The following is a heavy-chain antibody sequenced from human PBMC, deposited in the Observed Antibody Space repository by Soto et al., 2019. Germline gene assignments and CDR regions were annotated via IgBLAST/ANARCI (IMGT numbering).Heavy chain of an antibody. Sequence: QVQLQESGPGLVKPSQTLSLTCTVSAGSISSGGYYWSWTRQHPGKGLERIGYIYYSGGTYYNPSLKSRVTISVDTSKNQFSLKLSSVTAADTAVYYCARGGEVAPDFDYWGQGTLVTVSS. D-gene: IGHD3-10*01. V-gene: IGHV4-31*03. J-gene: IGHJ4*02. CDR3: ARGGEVAPDFDY. CDR2: IYYSGGT. CDR1: AGSISSGGYY.